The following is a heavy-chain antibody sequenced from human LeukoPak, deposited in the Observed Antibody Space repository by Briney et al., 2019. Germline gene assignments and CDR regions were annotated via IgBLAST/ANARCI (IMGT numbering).Heavy chain of an antibody. CDR2: ISISSSYT. Sequence: PGGPLRPSGAASGFTFSDYYMSWIRRGPGKGLEWVSYISISSSYTNTADSVKGRFTISRDNAKNSLYLQMNSLRAEDTAVYYCARGPEPSDWGQGTLVTVSS. V-gene: IGHV3-11*06. J-gene: IGHJ4*02. CDR1: GFTFSDYY. CDR3: ARGPEPSD.